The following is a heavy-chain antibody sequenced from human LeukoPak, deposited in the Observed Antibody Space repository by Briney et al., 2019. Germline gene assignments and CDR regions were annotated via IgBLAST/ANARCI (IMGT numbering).Heavy chain of an antibody. Sequence: ASVKVSCKASGYRFTDYYVHWVRQAPGQGLEWMAWINPNGGTTNYAQKFQDRVTVITDTSISTAYMELSNLRSDDTAVYFCARTSDYYNYYFDYWAREPRSPSPQ. CDR2: INPNGGTT. J-gene: IGHJ4*02. CDR1: GYRFTDYY. D-gene: IGHD1-1*01. CDR3: ARTSDYYNYYFDY. V-gene: IGHV1-2*02.